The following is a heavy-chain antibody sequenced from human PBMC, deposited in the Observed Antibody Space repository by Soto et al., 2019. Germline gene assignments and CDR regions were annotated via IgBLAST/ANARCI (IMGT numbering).Heavy chain of an antibody. V-gene: IGHV4-59*01. J-gene: IGHJ6*03. CDR2: IYYSGNT. Sequence: QVQLQESGPGLVKPSETLSLTCTVSGGSISPYYWSWIRQPPGKGLEWIGYIYYSGNTNYNPSLESRVTISVDTSRNQFSRKLTSVTAADTAVYYCARKGAAASYSHYYMDVWGRGTTVTVSS. CDR3: ARKGAAASYSHYYMDV. D-gene: IGHD6-13*01. CDR1: GGSISPYY.